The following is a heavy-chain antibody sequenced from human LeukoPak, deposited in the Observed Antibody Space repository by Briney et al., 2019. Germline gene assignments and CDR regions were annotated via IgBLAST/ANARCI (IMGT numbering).Heavy chain of an antibody. J-gene: IGHJ3*02. V-gene: IGHV1-2*02. CDR1: GYAFTGYY. D-gene: IGHD3-3*01. CDR2: INPNSGGT. Sequence: ASVKVSCKASGYAFTGYYMHWVRQAPGQGLEWMGWINPNSGGTNYAQKFQGRVTMTRDTSISTAYMELSRLRSDDTAVYYCARERAREGITIFGVVKNAFDIWGQGTMVTVSS. CDR3: ARERAREGITIFGVVKNAFDI.